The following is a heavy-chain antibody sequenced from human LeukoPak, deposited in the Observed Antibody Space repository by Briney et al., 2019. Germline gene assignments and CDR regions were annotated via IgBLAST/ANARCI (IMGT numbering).Heavy chain of an antibody. V-gene: IGHV4-59*01. Sequence: TETLSLTCTVSGGSISSYYWSWIRQPPGKGLEWIGYIYYSGSTNYNPSLKSRVTISVDTSKNQFSLKLSSVTAADTVVYYCAREGVAGNYRFDPWGQGTLVTVSS. CDR2: IYYSGST. J-gene: IGHJ5*02. CDR1: GGSISSYY. D-gene: IGHD6-19*01. CDR3: AREGVAGNYRFDP.